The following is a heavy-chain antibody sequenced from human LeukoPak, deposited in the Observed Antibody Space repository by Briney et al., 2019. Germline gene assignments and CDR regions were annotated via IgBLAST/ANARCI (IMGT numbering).Heavy chain of an antibody. Sequence: GESLKISCKGSGYSFTNYWIGWVRQMPGKGLEWMGIIYPGDSDTRYSPSFQGQVTISADKSISATYLQWSSLKASDTAIYFCAKYYCIHGTCPTYFDYWGQGTLVTVSS. J-gene: IGHJ4*02. D-gene: IGHD2-15*01. V-gene: IGHV5-51*01. CDR3: AKYYCIHGTCPTYFDY. CDR2: IYPGDSDT. CDR1: GYSFTNYW.